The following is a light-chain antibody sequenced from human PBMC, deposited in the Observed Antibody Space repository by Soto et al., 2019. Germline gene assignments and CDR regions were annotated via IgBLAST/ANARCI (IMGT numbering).Light chain of an antibody. Sequence: EIVMTQSPATLSVSPGERATLSCRASQSVSSNLAWYQQKPGQAPRLLIYGASTRATGIPARFSGSGSGAEFNLPISRLKSEDFAVYYCKQYKNWPQTFGQGTKVDIK. V-gene: IGKV3-15*01. CDR3: KQYKNWPQT. CDR1: QSVSSN. CDR2: GAS. J-gene: IGKJ1*01.